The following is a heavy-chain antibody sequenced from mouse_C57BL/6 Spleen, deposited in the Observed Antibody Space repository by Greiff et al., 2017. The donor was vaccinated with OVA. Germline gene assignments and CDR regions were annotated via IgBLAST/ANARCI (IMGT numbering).Heavy chain of an antibody. Sequence: VQLQQSGPVLVKPGASVKMSCKASGYTFTDYYMNWVKQSHGKSLEWIGVINPYNGGTSYNQKFKGKATLTVDNSSSTAYIELNNLTAEDSAVYYCARDTTVVADYWGQGTTLTVSS. CDR2: INPYNGGT. V-gene: IGHV1-19*01. CDR3: ARDTTVVADY. D-gene: IGHD1-1*01. J-gene: IGHJ2*01. CDR1: GYTFTDYY.